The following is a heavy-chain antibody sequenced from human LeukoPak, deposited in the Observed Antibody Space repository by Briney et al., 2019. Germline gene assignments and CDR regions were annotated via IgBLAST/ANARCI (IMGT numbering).Heavy chain of an antibody. Sequence: GGSMRLSCAASGFTVSSNYMSWVRQAPGKGLEWVSVIYSGGSTYYADSVKGRFTISRDNSKNTLYLQMNSLRAGDTAVYYCAINYYDSSGYYTTPDYWGQGTLVTVSS. CDR1: GFTVSSNY. CDR3: AINYYDSSGYYTTPDY. V-gene: IGHV3-53*01. J-gene: IGHJ4*02. D-gene: IGHD3-22*01. CDR2: IYSGGST.